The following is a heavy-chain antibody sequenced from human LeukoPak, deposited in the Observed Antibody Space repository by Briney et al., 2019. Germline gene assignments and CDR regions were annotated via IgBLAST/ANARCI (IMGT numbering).Heavy chain of an antibody. CDR1: GFTFSSYA. Sequence: GGSLRLSCAASGFTFSSYAMHWVRQAPGKGLEWVAVISYDGGNKYYADSVKGRFTISRDNSKNTLYLQMNSLRAEDTAVYYCARERYYYDSRALDYWGQGTLVTVSS. J-gene: IGHJ4*02. D-gene: IGHD3-22*01. V-gene: IGHV3-30-3*01. CDR2: ISYDGGNK. CDR3: ARERYYYDSRALDY.